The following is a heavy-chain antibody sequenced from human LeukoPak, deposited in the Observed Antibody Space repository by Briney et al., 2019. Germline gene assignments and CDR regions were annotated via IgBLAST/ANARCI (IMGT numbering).Heavy chain of an antibody. CDR1: GGLISISIYY. CDR2: IYYSGTT. D-gene: IGHD3-3*01. Sequence: PSETLSLTCTVSGGLISISIYYWGWIRQPPGKGLEWIGSIYYSGTTHYNPSLKSRVTIAVDTSKNQFSLKLISVTAADTAVYYCASSPVLRFLEWLTNFDYWGQGTLVTVSS. J-gene: IGHJ4*02. CDR3: ASSPVLRFLEWLTNFDY. V-gene: IGHV4-39*07.